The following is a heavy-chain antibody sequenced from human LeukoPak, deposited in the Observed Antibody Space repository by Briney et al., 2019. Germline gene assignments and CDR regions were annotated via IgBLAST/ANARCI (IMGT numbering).Heavy chain of an antibody. J-gene: IGHJ6*03. CDR2: ISSSSRSYI. Sequence: GGSLRLSCAASGFTFSSYSMNWVRQAPGKGLEWVSSISSSSRSYIYYADSVKGRFTISRDNAKNSLYLQMNSLRAEDTAVFYCAKSSGGFGELNLVRYHYMDVWGKGTTVTISS. CDR1: GFTFSSYS. D-gene: IGHD3-10*01. CDR3: AKSSGGFGELNLVRYHYMDV. V-gene: IGHV3-21*01.